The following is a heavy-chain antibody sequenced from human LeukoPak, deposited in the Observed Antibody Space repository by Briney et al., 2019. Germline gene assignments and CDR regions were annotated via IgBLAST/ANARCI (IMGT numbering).Heavy chain of an antibody. D-gene: IGHD3/OR15-3a*01. Sequence: GGSLRLSCAASGFTFSNYGKSWVRPAPGKGLEGVSALSGTSDSTYYADSVKGRFIISRDNSKNTLYLQISSLRVEDTAVYYGAKDGTWTHFDYWGQGILVTVSS. CDR3: AKDGTWTHFDY. CDR2: LSGTSDST. CDR1: GFTFSNYG. V-gene: IGHV3-23*01. J-gene: IGHJ4*02.